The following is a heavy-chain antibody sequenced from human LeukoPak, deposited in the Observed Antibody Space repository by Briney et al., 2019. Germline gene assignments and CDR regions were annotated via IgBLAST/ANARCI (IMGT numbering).Heavy chain of an antibody. CDR2: IYHSGST. V-gene: IGHV4-4*02. Sequence: SETLSLTCAVSGGSISSSNWWSWVRQPPGKGLEWIGEIYHSGSTNYNPSLKSRVTISVDKSKNQFSLKLSSVTAADTAVYYCASQVVTWDYFDYWGQGTLVTVSS. J-gene: IGHJ4*02. CDR1: GGSISSSNW. CDR3: ASQVVTWDYFDY. D-gene: IGHD4-23*01.